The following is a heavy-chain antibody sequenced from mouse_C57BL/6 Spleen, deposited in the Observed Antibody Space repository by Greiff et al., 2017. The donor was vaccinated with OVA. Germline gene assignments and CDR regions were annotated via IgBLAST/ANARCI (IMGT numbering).Heavy chain of an antibody. D-gene: IGHD2-3*01. V-gene: IGHV1-74*01. Sequence: QVQLQQPGAELVKPGASVKVSCKASGYTFTSYWMHWVKQRPGQGLEWIGRIHPSDSDTNYNQKFKGKATLTVDKSSSTAYMPLSSLTSEDSAVYYSAIEGYYEVYAMDYWGQGTSVTVSS. CDR3: AIEGYYEVYAMDY. CDR2: IHPSDSDT. CDR1: GYTFTSYW. J-gene: IGHJ4*01.